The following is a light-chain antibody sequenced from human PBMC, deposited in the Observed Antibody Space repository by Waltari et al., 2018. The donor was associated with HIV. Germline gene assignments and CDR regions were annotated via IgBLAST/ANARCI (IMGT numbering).Light chain of an antibody. CDR1: SSDVGRYHL. V-gene: IGLV2-23*03. CDR2: EGS. J-gene: IGLJ3*02. CDR3: CSYAGSSTFKV. Sequence: QSALTQPASVSGSPGQSITISCTGTSSDVGRYHLVSWYQQHPGKAPKLMIYEGSKRPSGFSNRFSGSKSGNTASLTISGLQAEDEADYYCCSYAGSSTFKVFGGGTKLTVL.